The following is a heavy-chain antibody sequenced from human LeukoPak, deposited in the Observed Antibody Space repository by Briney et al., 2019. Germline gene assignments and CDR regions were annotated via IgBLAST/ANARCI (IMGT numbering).Heavy chain of an antibody. V-gene: IGHV3-30-3*01. CDR3: ARDDNYDILTGYYAELTLGY. Sequence: GGSLRLSCAASRFIFSNYAMHWVRQAPGKGLEWVAVISYDGSSKYYADSVKGRFTISRENSKHTLSLQMNSLRAEDTAVYYCARDDNYDILTGYYAELTLGYWGQGTLVTVSS. J-gene: IGHJ4*02. CDR2: ISYDGSSK. CDR1: RFIFSNYA. D-gene: IGHD3-9*01.